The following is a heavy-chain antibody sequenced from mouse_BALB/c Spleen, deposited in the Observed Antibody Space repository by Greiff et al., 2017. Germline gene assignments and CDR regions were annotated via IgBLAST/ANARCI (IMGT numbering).Heavy chain of an antibody. CDR1: GFTFNTYA. CDR3: VRHVSNGTGAMDY. V-gene: IGHV10-1*02. J-gene: IGHJ4*01. Sequence: DVKLVESGGGLVQPKGSLKLSCAASGFTFNTYAMNWVRQAPGKGLEWVARIRSKSNNYATYYADSVKDRFTISRDDSQSMLYLQMNNLKTEDTAMYYCVRHVSNGTGAMDYWGQGTSVTVSS. CDR2: IRSKSNNYAT. D-gene: IGHD4-1*02.